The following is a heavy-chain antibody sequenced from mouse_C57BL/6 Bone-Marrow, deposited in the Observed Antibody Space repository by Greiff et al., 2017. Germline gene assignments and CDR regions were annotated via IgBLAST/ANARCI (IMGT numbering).Heavy chain of an antibody. J-gene: IGHJ3*01. V-gene: IGHV1-64*01. Sequence: QVQLKQPGAELVKPGASVKLSCKASGYTFTSYWMHWVKQRPGQGLEWIGMIHPNSGSTNYNEKFKSKATLTVDKSSSTAYMQLSSLTSEDSAVYYCARHYYGSSYVAWFAYWGQGTLVTVSA. CDR1: GYTFTSYW. CDR3: ARHYYGSSYVAWFAY. CDR2: IHPNSGST. D-gene: IGHD1-1*01.